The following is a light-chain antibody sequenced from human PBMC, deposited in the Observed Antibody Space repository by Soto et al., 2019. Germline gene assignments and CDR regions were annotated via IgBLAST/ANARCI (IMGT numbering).Light chain of an antibody. CDR2: EVS. J-gene: IGLJ1*01. CDR1: TSDVGSYYL. Sequence: QSVLTQPASGSGLPVHPITITSPEPTSDVGSYYLVSWYQQHPGKAPKLMIYEVSKRPSGVSNRFSGSKSGNTASLTISGLQADDEADYYCCSYAGSSTSYVFGTGTKVTVL. CDR3: CSYAGSSTSYV. V-gene: IGLV2-23*02.